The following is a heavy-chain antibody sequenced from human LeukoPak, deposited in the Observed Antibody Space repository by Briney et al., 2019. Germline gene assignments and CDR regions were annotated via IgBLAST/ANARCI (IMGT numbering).Heavy chain of an antibody. CDR2: IYYSGTT. Sequence: PSETLSLTCTVSGGSVYSGDFYWSWIRQRPGKGLEWIGYIYYSGTTYYSPSLKSRVTISVDTSKNQFSLKLSSVTAADTAVYYCARDLLDTAMVHYWYFDLWGRGTLVTVSS. J-gene: IGHJ2*01. D-gene: IGHD5-18*01. CDR1: GGSVYSGDFY. V-gene: IGHV4-31*03. CDR3: ARDLLDTAMVHYWYFDL.